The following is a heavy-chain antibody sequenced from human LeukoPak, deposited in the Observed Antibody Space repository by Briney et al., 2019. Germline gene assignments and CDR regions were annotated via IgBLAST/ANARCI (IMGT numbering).Heavy chain of an antibody. V-gene: IGHV4-59*08. CDR1: GGSISSYY. J-gene: IGHJ3*02. D-gene: IGHD3-3*01. Sequence: SETLSLTCTVSGGSISSYYWSWIRQPPGKGLEWIGCVYYSGGTNYSPSLKSRVTISVDTSQSQLSLKVSSVTAADTAVYYCARRYDFWSESPPVVFDIWGQGTMVTVSS. CDR2: VYYSGGT. CDR3: ARRYDFWSESPPVVFDI.